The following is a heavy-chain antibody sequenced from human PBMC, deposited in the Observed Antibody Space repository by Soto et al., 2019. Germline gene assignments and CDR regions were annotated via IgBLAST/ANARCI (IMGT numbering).Heavy chain of an antibody. V-gene: IGHV3-23*01. CDR3: ASTYSSSWYWFDP. CDR2: ISGSGATT. D-gene: IGHD2-2*01. Sequence: GGSLRLSCAASGFTFSSYAMTWVRQAPGKGLEWVSGISGSGATTSYADSVKGRFTVSRDNSKNTLYLQMNSLRVEDTATYYCASTYSSSWYWFDPWGQGTLVTVSS. J-gene: IGHJ5*02. CDR1: GFTFSSYA.